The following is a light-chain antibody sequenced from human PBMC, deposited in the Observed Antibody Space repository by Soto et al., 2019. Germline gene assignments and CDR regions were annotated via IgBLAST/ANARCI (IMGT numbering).Light chain of an antibody. Sequence: EIVMTQSPATLSVSPGERATLSCRASQSVSSNLAWYQQKPGQAPRLLIYGASTRATGIPARFSGSGSGTEFTITISSLQSEDFAVYYCLHYNNWPPWTFGQGTKVEIK. CDR3: LHYNNWPPWT. J-gene: IGKJ1*01. V-gene: IGKV3-15*01. CDR1: QSVSSN. CDR2: GAS.